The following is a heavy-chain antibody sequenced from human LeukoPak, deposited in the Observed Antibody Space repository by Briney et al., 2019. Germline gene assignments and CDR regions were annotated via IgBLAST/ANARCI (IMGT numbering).Heavy chain of an antibody. J-gene: IGHJ4*02. V-gene: IGHV4-4*07. Sequence: SETLSLTCFVSGGSITNHYWSWIWQPAGKGLEWIRRIYSSGILSYSPSLRSRVAMSVDPSNNQFSLGLNSVTAADTAVYFCARTMWLRGSGFFFDDWGQGALVTVSS. CDR3: ARTMWLRGSGFFFDD. D-gene: IGHD3-10*01. CDR2: IYSSGIL. CDR1: GGSITNHY.